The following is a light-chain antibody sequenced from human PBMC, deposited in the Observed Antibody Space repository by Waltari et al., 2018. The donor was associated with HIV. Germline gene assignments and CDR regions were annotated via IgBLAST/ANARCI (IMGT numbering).Light chain of an antibody. J-gene: IGLJ3*02. Sequence: GLTQPPSVSKALGQTATLTCTGDKNNVGFQGAAWLKHHQGHPPKLLSYRGNNRPSAVQGRFSASTSGKKASVNNTGLQADDEADYFCSSWDTSLEGWVFGGGTHRTRL. CDR3: SSWDTSLEGWV. CDR1: KNNVGFQG. V-gene: IGLV10-54*04. CDR2: RGN.